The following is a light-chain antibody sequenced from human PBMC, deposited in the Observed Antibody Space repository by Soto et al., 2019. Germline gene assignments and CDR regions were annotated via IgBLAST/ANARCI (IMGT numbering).Light chain of an antibody. CDR2: DAS. Sequence: EIVLTQSPATLSLSPGERATLSCRASQSIRNFLAWYQQKPGQAPRLLIYDASSRATGIPVRFSGSGSATDLTLTISSLEPEDFAIYYCQQRNNWPPVYSFGQGTKLEMK. V-gene: IGKV3-11*01. J-gene: IGKJ2*03. CDR3: QQRNNWPPVYS. CDR1: QSIRNF.